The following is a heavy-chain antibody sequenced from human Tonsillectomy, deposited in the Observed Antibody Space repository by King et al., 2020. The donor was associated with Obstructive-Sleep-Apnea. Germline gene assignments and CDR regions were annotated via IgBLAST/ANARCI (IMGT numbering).Heavy chain of an antibody. J-gene: IGHJ5*02. CDR2: IYYSGST. Sequence: VQLQESGPGLVKPSQTLSLTCTVSGGSISSYYWNWIRQPPGKGLEWIGYIYYSGSTNYNPSLKSRVTMSVDTSKNRFSLKLTSVTAADTAVYYCARAPYGSGIIDWFDPWGQETLVTVSS. V-gene: IGHV4-59*01. CDR3: ARAPYGSGIIDWFDP. D-gene: IGHD3-10*01. CDR1: GGSISSYY.